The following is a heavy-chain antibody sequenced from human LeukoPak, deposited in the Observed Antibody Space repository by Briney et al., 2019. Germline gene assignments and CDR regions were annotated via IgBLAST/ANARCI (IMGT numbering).Heavy chain of an antibody. D-gene: IGHD5-12*01. J-gene: IGHJ4*02. CDR2: IKSKTDGGTT. Sequence: GGSLRLSCAASGFTFSSYAMSWVRQAPGKGLEWVGRIKSKTDGGTTDYAAPVKGRFTISRDDSKNTLYLQMNSLKTEDTAVYYYTTDRGWLRLPFDYWGQGTLVTVSS. V-gene: IGHV3-15*01. CDR3: TTDRGWLRLPFDY. CDR1: GFTFSSYA.